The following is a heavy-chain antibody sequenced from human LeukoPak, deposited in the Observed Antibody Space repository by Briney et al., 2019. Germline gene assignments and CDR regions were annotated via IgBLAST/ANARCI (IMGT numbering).Heavy chain of an antibody. V-gene: IGHV3-23*01. CDR3: AKGGNQDYYDSSGFVSAEYYFDY. CDR2: ISGSGGST. J-gene: IGHJ4*02. Sequence: GGSLRLSCAASGFTFSSYAMSWVRQAPGKGLEWVSAISGSGGSTYCADSVKARFTISRDNSKNTLYLQMNSLRAEDTAVYYCAKGGNQDYYDSSGFVSAEYYFDYWGQGTLVTVSS. D-gene: IGHD3-22*01. CDR1: GFTFSSYA.